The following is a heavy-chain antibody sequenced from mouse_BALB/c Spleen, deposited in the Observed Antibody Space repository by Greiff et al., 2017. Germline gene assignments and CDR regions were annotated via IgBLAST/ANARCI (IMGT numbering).Heavy chain of an antibody. CDR1: GFAFSSYD. D-gene: IGHD1-2*01. CDR2: ISSGGGST. J-gene: IGHJ2*01. V-gene: IGHV5-12-1*01. CDR3: ARQAHYYGFDY. Sequence: EVKLQESGGGLVKPGGSLKLSCAASGFAFSSYDMSWVRQTPEKRLEWVAYISSGGGSTYYPDTVKGRFTISRDNAKNTLYLQMSSLKSEDTAMYYCARQAHYYGFDYWGQGTTLTVSS.